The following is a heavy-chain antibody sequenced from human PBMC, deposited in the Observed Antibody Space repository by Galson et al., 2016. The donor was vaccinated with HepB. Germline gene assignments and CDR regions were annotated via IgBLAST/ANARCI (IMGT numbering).Heavy chain of an antibody. CDR3: AKDGTVVQGVIIHIVGIDV. V-gene: IGHV1-69*04. Sequence: SVKVSCKASGGTFRSYSLSWVRQAPGQGLEWMGRIIPLVGVTNYAQRFQGRVTITADNSTSTVYMELSSLRSEDTAVYYCAKDGTVVQGVIIHIVGIDVWGKGTTVTVSS. CDR2: IIPLVGVT. J-gene: IGHJ6*04. D-gene: IGHD3-10*01. CDR1: GGTFRSYS.